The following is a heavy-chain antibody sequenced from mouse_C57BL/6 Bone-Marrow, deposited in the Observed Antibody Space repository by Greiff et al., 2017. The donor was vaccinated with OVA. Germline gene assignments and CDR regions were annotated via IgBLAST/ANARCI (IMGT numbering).Heavy chain of an antibody. CDR1: GYTFTSYW. D-gene: IGHD1-1*01. CDR2: IHPNSGST. CDR3: AGDYYGSSFAY. J-gene: IGHJ3*01. Sequence: QVHVKQPGAELVKPGASVKLSCKASGYTFTSYWMHWVKQRPGQGLEWIGMIHPNSGSTNYNEKFKSKATLTVDKSSSTAYMQLSSLTSEDSAVYYCAGDYYGSSFAYWGQGTLVTVSA. V-gene: IGHV1-64*01.